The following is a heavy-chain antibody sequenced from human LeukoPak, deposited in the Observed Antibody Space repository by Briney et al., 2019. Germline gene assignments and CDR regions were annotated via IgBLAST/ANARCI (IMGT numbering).Heavy chain of an antibody. CDR2: INPNSGGT. CDR1: GYTFTGYY. CDR3: ARVLVPAAMNWFDP. J-gene: IGHJ5*02. Sequence: ASVKVSCKASGYTFTGYYMHRVRQAPGQGLEWMGWINPNSGGTNYAQKFQGRVTMTRDTSISTAYMELSRLRSDDTAVYYCARVLVPAAMNWFDPWGQGTLVTVSS. D-gene: IGHD2-2*01. V-gene: IGHV1-2*02.